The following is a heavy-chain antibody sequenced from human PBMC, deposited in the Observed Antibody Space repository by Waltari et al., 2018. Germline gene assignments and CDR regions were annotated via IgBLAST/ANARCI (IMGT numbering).Heavy chain of an antibody. CDR2: IYSSGST. V-gene: IGHV4-61*02. CDR3: VRGVSSWYRGDWLDP. Sequence: VQLQESGPGLVRPSQTLSLTCNVSGGSINSGTYYWTWIRQPAGKGLEWIGRIYSSGSTNYKSSLKSRITMSVDTSKTQFSLKLSSVTAADTAVYYCVRGVSSWYRGDWLDPWGQGTLVTVSS. D-gene: IGHD6-13*01. J-gene: IGHJ5*02. CDR1: GGSINSGTYY.